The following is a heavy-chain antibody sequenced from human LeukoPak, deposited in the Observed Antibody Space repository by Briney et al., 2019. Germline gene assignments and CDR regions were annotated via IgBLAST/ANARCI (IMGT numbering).Heavy chain of an antibody. CDR1: GYTFTSYG. J-gene: IGHJ4*02. CDR3: AYTFGEYEGY. CDR2: ISAYSGGT. V-gene: IGHV1-2*02. D-gene: IGHD3-10*01. Sequence: ASVKVSCKASGYTFTSYGISWVRQAPGQGLEWMGWISAYSGGTNYAQKFQGRVTMTWDTSISTAYMELSRLRSDDTAVYYCAYTFGEYEGYWGQGTLVTVSS.